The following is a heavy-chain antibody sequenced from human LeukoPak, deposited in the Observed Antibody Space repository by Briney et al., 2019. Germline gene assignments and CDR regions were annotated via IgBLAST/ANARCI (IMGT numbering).Heavy chain of an antibody. CDR2: INHSGST. Sequence: SETLSLTCAVYGGSFSGYYWSWIRQPPGKGLEWIGEINHSGSTNYNPSLKSRVTISVDTSKNQFSLKLSSVTAADTAVYYCARGLAFCRVGQQLVQNSGGTFDYWGQENLVTVSS. V-gene: IGHV4-34*01. CDR3: ARGLAFCRVGQQLVQNSGGTFDY. CDR1: GGSFSGYY. J-gene: IGHJ4*02. D-gene: IGHD6-13*01.